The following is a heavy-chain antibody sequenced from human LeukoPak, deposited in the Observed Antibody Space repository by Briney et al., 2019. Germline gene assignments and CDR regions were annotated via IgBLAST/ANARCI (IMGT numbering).Heavy chain of an antibody. Sequence: SETLSLTCTVSGGSISSSRYYWSWIRQPLGKGLEWIGYIYYSGSTNFNPSLKSRVTISVDTSKNQFSLKLTSVTAADTAVYYCARVRGGRTVDAFDIWGQGTMVTVSS. D-gene: IGHD2-15*01. J-gene: IGHJ3*02. CDR1: GGSISSSRYY. CDR3: ARVRGGRTVDAFDI. V-gene: IGHV4-61*01. CDR2: IYYSGST.